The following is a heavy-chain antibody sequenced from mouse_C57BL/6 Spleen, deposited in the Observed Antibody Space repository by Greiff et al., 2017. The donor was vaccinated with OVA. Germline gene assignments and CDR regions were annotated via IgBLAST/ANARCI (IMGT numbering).Heavy chain of an antibody. CDR2: IRNKANGYTT. CDR3: ARSYYYGSSPWFAY. D-gene: IGHD1-1*01. J-gene: IGHJ3*01. V-gene: IGHV7-3*01. Sequence: DVQLQESGGGLVQPGGSLSLSCAASGFTFTDYYMSWVRQPPGKALEWLGFIRNKANGYTTEYSASVKGRFTISRDNSQSILYLQMNALRAEDSATYYCARSYYYGSSPWFAYWGQGTLVTVSA. CDR1: GFTFTDYY.